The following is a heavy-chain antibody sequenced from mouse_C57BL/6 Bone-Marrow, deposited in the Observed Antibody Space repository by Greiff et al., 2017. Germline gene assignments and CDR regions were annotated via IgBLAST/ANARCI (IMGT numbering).Heavy chain of an antibody. Sequence: EVKLMESGPELVKPGDSVKISCKASGYSFTGYFMNWVMQSHGKSLEWIGRINPYNGDTFYNQKFKGKATLTVDKSSSTAHMELRSLTSEDSAVYYCARVGESTMVTTGYYFDYWGQGTTLTVSS. CDR2: INPYNGDT. CDR1: GYSFTGYF. D-gene: IGHD2-2*01. CDR3: ARVGESTMVTTGYYFDY. J-gene: IGHJ2*01. V-gene: IGHV1-20*01.